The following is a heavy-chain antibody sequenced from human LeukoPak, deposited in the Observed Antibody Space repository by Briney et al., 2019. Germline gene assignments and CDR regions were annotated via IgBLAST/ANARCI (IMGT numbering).Heavy chain of an antibody. CDR2: INPSGGST. V-gene: IGHV1-46*01. Sequence: GASVKVSCKASGYTFTSYYMHWVRQAPGQGLEWMGIINPSGGSTSYAQKFQGRVTMTRDTSTSTVYMELSSLRSEDTAVYYCARGPRDGYRSIYYFDYWGQGTLVTVSS. J-gene: IGHJ4*02. CDR1: GYTFTSYY. D-gene: IGHD2-21*01. CDR3: ARGPRDGYRSIYYFDY.